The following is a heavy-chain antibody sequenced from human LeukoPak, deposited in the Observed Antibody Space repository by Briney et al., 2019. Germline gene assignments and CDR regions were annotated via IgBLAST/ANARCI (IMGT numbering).Heavy chain of an antibody. Sequence: SETLSLTCTVSGGSISSYYWSWIRQPPGKGLEWIGYIYYSGSTNYNPSLKSRVTISVDTSKNQFSLKLSSVTAADTAVYYCARDGTGFDYWGQGTLVTVSS. CDR1: GGSISSYY. J-gene: IGHJ4*02. V-gene: IGHV4-59*01. D-gene: IGHD1-14*01. CDR2: IYYSGST. CDR3: ARDGTGFDY.